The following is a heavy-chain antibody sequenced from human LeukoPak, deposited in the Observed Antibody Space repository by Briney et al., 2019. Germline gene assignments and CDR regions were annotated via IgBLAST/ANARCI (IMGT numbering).Heavy chain of an antibody. CDR1: GYTFTSYD. CDR3: ARDRIAAALDY. V-gene: IGHV1-8*03. CDR2: MNPNSGNT. J-gene: IGHJ4*02. D-gene: IGHD6-13*01. Sequence: ASVKVSCKASGYTFTSYDINWVRQATGQGLEWMGWMNPNSGNTGYAQKFQGRVTITRNTSISTAYMELSSLRSEGTAVYYCARDRIAAALDYWGQGTLVTVSS.